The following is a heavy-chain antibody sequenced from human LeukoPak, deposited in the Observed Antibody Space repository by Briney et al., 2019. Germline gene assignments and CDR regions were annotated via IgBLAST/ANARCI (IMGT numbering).Heavy chain of an antibody. D-gene: IGHD6-13*01. V-gene: IGHV3-7*04. Sequence: PGGSLRLSCAHSGFTFSTYWMSWVRQAPGKGLERGAHIKQDGSEKYYVDSVKGRFTISRDNAKNSLYLQMNSLRAEDTAVYYCARDPPSSSSDYWGQGTLVTVSS. CDR3: ARDPPSSSSDY. J-gene: IGHJ4*02. CDR1: GFTFSTYW. CDR2: IKQDGSEK.